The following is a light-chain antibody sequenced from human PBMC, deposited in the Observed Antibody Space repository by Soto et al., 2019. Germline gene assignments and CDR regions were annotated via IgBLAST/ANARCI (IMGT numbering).Light chain of an antibody. CDR1: SSNIRNNA. J-gene: IGLJ2*01. CDR2: YDD. Sequence: QSVLTQPPSVSGAPRQSVTISCSGSSSNIRNNAVNWYQQFPGKAPKLLIYYDDLLPSGVSARFSGSKSGTSASLAISGLQSEAEADYYCATWDDSLNGQVFGGGTKLTVL. CDR3: ATWDDSLNGQV. V-gene: IGLV1-36*01.